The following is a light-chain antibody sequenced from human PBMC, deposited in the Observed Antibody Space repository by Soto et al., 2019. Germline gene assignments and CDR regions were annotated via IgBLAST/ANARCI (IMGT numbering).Light chain of an antibody. CDR2: WAS. Sequence: DIVMTQSPDSLAVSLGERATINCKSSQSVLYSSNNKNYLAWYQQKPGQPPKLLIYWASTRESGVPDRFSGSDSGTDFTLTISSLQAEDAAVYYCQQYYSTPYTFGQGTKLEIK. CDR3: QQYYSTPYT. V-gene: IGKV4-1*01. J-gene: IGKJ2*01. CDR1: QSVLYSSNNKNY.